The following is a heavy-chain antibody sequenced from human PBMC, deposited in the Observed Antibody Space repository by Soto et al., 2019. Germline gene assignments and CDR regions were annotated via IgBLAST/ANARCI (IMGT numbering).Heavy chain of an antibody. J-gene: IGHJ6*02. D-gene: IGHD3-22*01. Sequence: EVQLVESGGGLVKPGGSLRLSCAASGFTFSTYSMNWVRQAPGKGLEWVSSISDSSSYIYYADSVKGRFTISRDNAKKPLYLQMNSLRAEDTAVYYCARYDSSGYYWPYYYYGMDVWGQGTTVTVSS. CDR1: GFTFSTYS. V-gene: IGHV3-21*01. CDR2: ISDSSSYI. CDR3: ARYDSSGYYWPYYYYGMDV.